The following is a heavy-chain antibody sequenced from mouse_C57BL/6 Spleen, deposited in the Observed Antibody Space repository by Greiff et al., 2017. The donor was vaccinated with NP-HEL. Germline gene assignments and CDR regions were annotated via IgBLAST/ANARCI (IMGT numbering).Heavy chain of an antibody. D-gene: IGHD2-5*01. J-gene: IGHJ4*01. CDR2: IYPRSGNT. CDR3: ARSYSNYSYYAMDY. V-gene: IGHV1-81*01. Sequence: VQLQQSGAELARPGASVKLSCKASGHTFTSYGISWVKQRTGQGLEWIGEIYPRSGNTYYNEKFKGKATLTADKSSSTAYMELRSLTSEDSAVYFCARSYSNYSYYAMDYWGQGTSVTVSS. CDR1: GHTFTSYG.